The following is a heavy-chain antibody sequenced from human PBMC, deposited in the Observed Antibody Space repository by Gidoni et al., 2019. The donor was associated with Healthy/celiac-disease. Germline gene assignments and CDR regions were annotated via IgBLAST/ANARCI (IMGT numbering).Heavy chain of an antibody. J-gene: IGHJ4*02. Sequence: IIPIFGTANYAQKFQGRVTITADESTSTAYMELSSLRSEDTAVYYCAFGIDNWGQGTLVTVSS. V-gene: IGHV1-69*01. CDR2: IIPIFGTA. D-gene: IGHD3-3*01. CDR3: AFGIDN.